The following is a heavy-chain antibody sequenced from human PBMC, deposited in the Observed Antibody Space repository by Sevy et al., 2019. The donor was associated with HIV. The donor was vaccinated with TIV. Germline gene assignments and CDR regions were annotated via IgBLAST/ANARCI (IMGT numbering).Heavy chain of an antibody. CDR1: AFTFSSYN. D-gene: IGHD1-26*01. Sequence: GGSLRLSCAASAFTFSSYNMNWVRQAPGKGLEWVSCISGSSNYIYYAESLKGRFIISRDIAKNTLYLQMNSLRADDTAVYYCARGPPDGSYDYFDYWGQGTLVTVSS. CDR3: ARGPPDGSYDYFDY. V-gene: IGHV3-21*06. CDR2: ISGSSNYI. J-gene: IGHJ4*02.